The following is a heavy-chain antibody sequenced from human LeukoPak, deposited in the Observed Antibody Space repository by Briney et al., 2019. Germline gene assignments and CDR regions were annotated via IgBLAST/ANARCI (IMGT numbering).Heavy chain of an antibody. CDR2: MSGDGATT. D-gene: IGHD3-10*02. CDR1: GFTFSSYG. J-gene: IGHJ6*04. Sequence: GSLRLSCAASGFTFSSYGMSWVRQAPGKGLEWVSAMSGDGATTYYADSVKGRFTISRDNAKNSLYLQMNSLRAEDTAVYYCAELGITMIGGVWGKGTTVTISS. CDR3: AELGITMIGGV. V-gene: IGHV3-23*01.